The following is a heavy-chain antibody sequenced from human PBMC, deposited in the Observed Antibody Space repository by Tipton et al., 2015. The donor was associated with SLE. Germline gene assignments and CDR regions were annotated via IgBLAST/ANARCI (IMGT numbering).Heavy chain of an antibody. CDR2: IYYSGST. J-gene: IGHJ4*02. CDR1: GGSISSGGYY. V-gene: IGHV4-31*03. D-gene: IGHD6-19*01. CDR3: ARGIAVAAAFDY. Sequence: TLSLTCTVSGGSISSGGYYWSWIRQHPGKGLEWIGYIYYSGSTNYNPSLQSRVTISLNKSKNQFSLKLSSVTAADTAVYYCARGIAVAAAFDYWGQGTLVTVSS.